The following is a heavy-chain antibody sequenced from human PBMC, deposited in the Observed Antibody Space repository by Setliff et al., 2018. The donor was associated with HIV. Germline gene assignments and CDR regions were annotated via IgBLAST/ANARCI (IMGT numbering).Heavy chain of an antibody. Sequence: GGSLRLSCVASGFNFEDYGMAWASQIPGKGLEWVSTITWSGDRTDYADSVKGRFTVSRDNAKDSLYLKRRSLRLEDPAIYYCVRAGRPFRGAMTGLTYDFWGQGALVTVSS. D-gene: IGHD6-6*01. J-gene: IGHJ4*02. V-gene: IGHV3-20*04. CDR1: GFNFEDYG. CDR3: VRAGRPFRGAMTGLTYDF. CDR2: ITWSGDRT.